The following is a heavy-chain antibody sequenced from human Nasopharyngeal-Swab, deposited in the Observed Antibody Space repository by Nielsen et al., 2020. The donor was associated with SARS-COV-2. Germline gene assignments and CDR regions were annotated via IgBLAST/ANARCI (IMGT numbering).Heavy chain of an antibody. J-gene: IGHJ2*01. V-gene: IGHV3-21*01. Sequence: GESLKISCAASGFTFSSYSMNWVRQAPGKGLEWVSSISSSSSYIYYADSVKGRFTISRDNAKNSLYLQMNSLGAEDTAVYYCARGYFDLWGRGTLVTVSS. CDR1: GFTFSSYS. CDR2: ISSSSSYI. CDR3: ARGYFDL.